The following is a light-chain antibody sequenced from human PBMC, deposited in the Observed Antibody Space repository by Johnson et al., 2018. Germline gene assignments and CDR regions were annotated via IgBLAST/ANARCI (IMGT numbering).Light chain of an antibody. CDR3: GTWYSSLSAGNV. V-gene: IGLV1-51*02. J-gene: IGLJ1*01. Sequence: QSVLTQPPLVSAAPGQKVTISCSGSSSNIGNNYVSWYQQLPGTAPKLLIYENNKRPSGIPDRFSGSKSGTSATLGITGLQTVDEADYYCGTWYSSLSAGNVFGTGTKVTVL. CDR1: SSNIGNNY. CDR2: ENN.